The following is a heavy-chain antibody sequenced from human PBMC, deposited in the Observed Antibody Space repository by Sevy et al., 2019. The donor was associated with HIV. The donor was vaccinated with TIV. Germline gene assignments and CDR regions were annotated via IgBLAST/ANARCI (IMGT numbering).Heavy chain of an antibody. CDR1: GASITTNY. CDR2: IYNRGHTDYNT. CDR3: ARAVFSTSGTYYFDY. V-gene: IGHV4-4*07. D-gene: IGHD5-12*01. J-gene: IGHJ4*02. Sequence: SETLSLTCIVSGASITTNYWSWIRQPAGKGLELIGRIYNRGHTDYNTNYNPSLESRVSMSIDTSKNQFSLNLSSVTVADTAVYYCARAVFSTSGTYYFDYWGQGTLVTVSS.